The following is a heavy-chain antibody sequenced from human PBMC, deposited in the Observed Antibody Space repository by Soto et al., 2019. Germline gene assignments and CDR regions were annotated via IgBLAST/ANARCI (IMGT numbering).Heavy chain of an antibody. V-gene: IGHV4-34*01. CDR3: ARGRGDGYNYYYYYGMDV. J-gene: IGHJ6*02. CDR2: INHSGST. CDR1: GGSFSGYY. D-gene: IGHD5-12*01. Sequence: PSETLSLTCAVYGGSFSGYYWSWIRQPPGKGLEWIGEINHSGSTNYNPSLKSRVTISVDTSKNQFSLKLSSVTAADTAVYYCARGRGDGYNYYYYYGMDVWGHVTTVTVSS.